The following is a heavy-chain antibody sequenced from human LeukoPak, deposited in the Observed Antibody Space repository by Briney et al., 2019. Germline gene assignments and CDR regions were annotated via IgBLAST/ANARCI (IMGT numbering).Heavy chain of an antibody. CDR1: GGSISSYY. Sequence: PSETLSLTCTVSGGSISSYYWSWIRQPPGKGLEWIGYIYYSGSTNYNPSLKSRVTISVDTSKNQFSLKLSSVTAADTAVYYCARDRYYDSSGNFYWYFDLWGRGTLVTVSS. CDR3: ARDRYYDSSGNFYWYFDL. CDR2: IYYSGST. D-gene: IGHD3-22*01. J-gene: IGHJ2*01. V-gene: IGHV4-59*01.